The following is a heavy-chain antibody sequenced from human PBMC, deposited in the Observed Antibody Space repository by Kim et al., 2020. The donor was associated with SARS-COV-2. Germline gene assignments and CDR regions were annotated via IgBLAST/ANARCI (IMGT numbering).Heavy chain of an antibody. Sequence: SETLSLTCTVSGGSISTSNRYWSWIRQPPGKGLEWIGSIHYSGGTFYSPSLKSRVSMSVDTSKDQFSLRLESVTAADTAVYYCARAAVTGTDSYY. CDR1: GGSISTSNRY. D-gene: IGHD6-19*01. V-gene: IGHV4-39*07. J-gene: IGHJ6*03. CDR3: ARAAVTGTDSYY. CDR2: IHYSGGT.